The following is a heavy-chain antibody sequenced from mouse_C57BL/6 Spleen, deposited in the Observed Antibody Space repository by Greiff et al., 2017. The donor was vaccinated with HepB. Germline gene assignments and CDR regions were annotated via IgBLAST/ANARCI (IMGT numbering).Heavy chain of an antibody. J-gene: IGHJ2*01. CDR2: IYPRSGNT. CDR1: GYTFTSYG. Sequence: QVQLQQSGAELARPGASVKLSCKASGYTFTSYGISWVKQRTGQGLEWIGEIYPRSGNTYYNEKFKGKATLTADKSSSTAYMELRSLTSEDSAVYFCARGYDGYSLLDYWGQGTTLTVSS. CDR3: ARGYDGYSLLDY. V-gene: IGHV1-81*01. D-gene: IGHD2-3*01.